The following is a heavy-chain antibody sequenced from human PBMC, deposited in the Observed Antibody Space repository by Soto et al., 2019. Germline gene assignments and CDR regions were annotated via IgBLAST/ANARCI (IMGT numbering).Heavy chain of an antibody. CDR2: MYYSGST. Sequence: QLQLREPGPGLLKPSQTLSLTCTVSVGSINSGGYYWNWIRQHPGKALEWIGYMYYSGSTYYNPFLRSRVIISADTSENHFSLKLSSVTAADTAVYFCARGYRQAGYSSSCVFDYWGQGTLVNVSS. CDR3: ARGYRQAGYSSSCVFDY. CDR1: VGSINSGGYY. D-gene: IGHD6-13*01. J-gene: IGHJ4*02. V-gene: IGHV4-31*03.